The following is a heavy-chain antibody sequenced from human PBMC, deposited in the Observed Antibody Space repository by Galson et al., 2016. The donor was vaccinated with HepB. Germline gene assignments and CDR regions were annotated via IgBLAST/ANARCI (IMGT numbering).Heavy chain of an antibody. D-gene: IGHD3-9*01. V-gene: IGHV4-34*01. CDR2: INHSGGT. CDR3: AFKYYDILTGYATDHYYYYGMDV. CDR1: GGSFSGYY. Sequence: LSLTCAAYGGSFSGYYWSWIRQPPGKGLEWIREINHSGGTYYNPSLQRRVTISVDTSENQFSLKLSSVTAADTAVYYCAFKYYDILTGYATDHYYYYGMDVWGQGNTVTVSS. J-gene: IGHJ6*02.